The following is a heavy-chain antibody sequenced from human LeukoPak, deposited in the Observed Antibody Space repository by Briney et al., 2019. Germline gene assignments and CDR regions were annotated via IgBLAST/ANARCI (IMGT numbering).Heavy chain of an antibody. Sequence: PSETLSLTCTVSGGSISSSSYYWGWIRQPPGKGLEWIGSIYYSGSTYYNPSLNSRVTISVDTSKNQFSLKLSSVTAADTAVYYCANSDYGVHNWFDPWGQGTLVTVSS. CDR3: ANSDYGVHNWFDP. V-gene: IGHV4-39*01. CDR1: GGSISSSSYY. D-gene: IGHD4-17*01. J-gene: IGHJ5*02. CDR2: IYYSGST.